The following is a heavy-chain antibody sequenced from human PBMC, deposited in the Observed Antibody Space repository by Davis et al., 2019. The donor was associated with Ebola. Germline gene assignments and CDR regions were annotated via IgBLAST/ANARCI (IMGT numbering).Heavy chain of an antibody. Sequence: HTGGSLRLSCAASGFTFSSYAMSWVRQAPGKGLVWVSRIKSDGSSTSYADSVKGRFTISRDNAKNTLYLQMNSLRAEDTAVYYCARSDYFDYWGQGTLVTVSS. J-gene: IGHJ4*02. CDR1: GFTFSSYA. CDR3: ARSDYFDY. CDR2: IKSDGSST. V-gene: IGHV3-74*01.